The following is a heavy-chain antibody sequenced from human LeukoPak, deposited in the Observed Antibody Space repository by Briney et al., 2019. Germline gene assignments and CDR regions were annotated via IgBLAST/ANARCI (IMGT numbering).Heavy chain of an antibody. CDR3: ARSPGGRRLEY. Sequence: AGGSLRLXCAVSGFTVSDYYMTWVRQAPGKGLEWISYIRSSGDTFYADSVKGRFTISRDDAKGSLYLQMNSLRVEDTAMYFCARSPGGRRLEYWGQGTLVTVSS. CDR1: GFTVSDYY. V-gene: IGHV3-69-1*01. J-gene: IGHJ4*02. D-gene: IGHD3-16*01. CDR2: IRSSGDT.